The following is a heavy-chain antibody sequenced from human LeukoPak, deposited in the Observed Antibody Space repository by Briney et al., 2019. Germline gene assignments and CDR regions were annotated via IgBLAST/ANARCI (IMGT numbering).Heavy chain of an antibody. CDR1: GFTFGDYA. Sequence: PGGSLRLSCTTSGFTFGDYAMSWFRQAPGKGLEWVGLIRSKPYGGTTEYAASVKGRFTISRDDSKSIAYLQMNSLKTEDTAVYYCTRLHGDNWNYAPLAAIDYWGQGTLVTVSS. CDR2: IRSKPYGGTT. J-gene: IGHJ4*02. CDR3: TRLHGDNWNYAPLAAIDY. V-gene: IGHV3-49*03. D-gene: IGHD1-7*01.